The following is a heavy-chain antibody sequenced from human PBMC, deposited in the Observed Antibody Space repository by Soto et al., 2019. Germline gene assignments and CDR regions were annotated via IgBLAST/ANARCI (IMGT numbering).Heavy chain of an antibody. V-gene: IGHV1-69*01. J-gene: IGHJ6*02. CDR3: ARTDGYYGYCSSTSCYPNYYYYGMDV. CDR1: GGTFSSYA. CDR2: IIPIFGTA. Sequence: QVQLVQSGAEVKKPGSSVKVSCKASGGTFSSYAISWVRQAPGQGLEWMGGIIPIFGTANYAQKFQGRVTITADESTSTAYMELSSLRSEDTAVYYCARTDGYYGYCSSTSCYPNYYYYGMDVWGPGTTVTVSS. D-gene: IGHD2-2*01.